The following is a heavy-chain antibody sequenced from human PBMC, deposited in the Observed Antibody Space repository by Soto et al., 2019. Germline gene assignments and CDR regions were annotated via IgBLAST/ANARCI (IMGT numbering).Heavy chain of an antibody. CDR3: ARGTPSPLIVRSSRGPWFDP. CDR1: GGSFSAYY. Sequence: PSETLSLTCSVYGGSFSAYYWSWIRQPPGKGPEWIGYMYYGGRTNYNPSLKSRVTISVDTSKMQVSLKLSSVTAADTAVYFCARGTPSPLIVRSSRGPWFDPWGQGTLVTAPQ. CDR2: MYYGGRT. D-gene: IGHD2-15*01. V-gene: IGHV4-59*08. J-gene: IGHJ5*02.